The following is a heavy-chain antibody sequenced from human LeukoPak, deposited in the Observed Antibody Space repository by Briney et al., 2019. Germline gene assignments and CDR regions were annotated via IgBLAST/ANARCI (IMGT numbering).Heavy chain of an antibody. Sequence: SETLSLTCPVSSGSISSGVYYWSWIRQHPGKGLEWIGYIYYSGSTYYNPSLKSRVTISVDTSKNQFSLKLSSVAAADTAVYYCARPSSQYQRRRRWFDPWGQGTLVTVPS. J-gene: IGHJ5*02. CDR1: SGSISSGVYY. CDR3: ARPSSQYQRRRRWFDP. D-gene: IGHD2-2*01. V-gene: IGHV4-31*03. CDR2: IYYSGST.